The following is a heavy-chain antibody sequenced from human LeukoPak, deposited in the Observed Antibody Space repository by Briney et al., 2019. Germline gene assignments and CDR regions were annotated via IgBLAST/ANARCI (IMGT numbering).Heavy chain of an antibody. Sequence: ASVKVSCKASGYTFTSYAMNWVRQAPGQGLEWMGWISAYNGNTNYAQKLQGRVTMTTDTSTSTAYMELRSLRSDDTAVYYCARDLYDFWSGYTFDYWGQGTLVTVSS. CDR3: ARDLYDFWSGYTFDY. CDR1: GYTFTSYA. CDR2: ISAYNGNT. D-gene: IGHD3-3*01. J-gene: IGHJ4*02. V-gene: IGHV1-18*01.